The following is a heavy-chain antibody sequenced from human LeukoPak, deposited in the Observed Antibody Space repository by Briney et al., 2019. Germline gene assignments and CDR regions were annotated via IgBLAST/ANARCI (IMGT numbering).Heavy chain of an antibody. CDR3: ARGHDYGDPPPLDY. CDR1: GGSINIYY. D-gene: IGHD4-17*01. CDR2: IYTSGST. Sequence: SETLSLTCTVSGGSINIYYWSWIRQPAGKGLEWIGRIYTSGSTKYNPSLKSRVTISVDTSKNQFSLKLSSVTAADTAVYYCARGHDYGDPPPLDYWGQGTLVTVSS. V-gene: IGHV4-4*07. J-gene: IGHJ4*02.